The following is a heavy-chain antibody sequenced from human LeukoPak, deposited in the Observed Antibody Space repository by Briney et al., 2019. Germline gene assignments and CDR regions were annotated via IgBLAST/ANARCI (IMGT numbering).Heavy chain of an antibody. CDR1: GFTFSSYA. J-gene: IGHJ6*02. Sequence: GGSLRLSCAASGFTFSSYAMSWVRQAPRKGLEWASDIIRTGRSTYSADSVKGRLPISRDNSKNTLYLQMTSLRPEDTAVYYCAKGQAAMVPHYYGMDVWGQATTVTVPS. D-gene: IGHD5-18*01. V-gene: IGHV3-23*01. CDR3: AKGQAAMVPHYYGMDV. CDR2: IIRTGRST.